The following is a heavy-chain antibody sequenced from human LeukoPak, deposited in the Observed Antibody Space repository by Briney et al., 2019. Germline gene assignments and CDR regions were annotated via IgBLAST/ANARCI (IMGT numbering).Heavy chain of an antibody. D-gene: IGHD3-22*01. CDR2: INPNSGGT. CDR3: ARGVGITMIVVVIPGAFDI. J-gene: IGHJ3*02. Sequence: ASVKVSCKASGYTFTGYYMHWVRQAPGQGLEWMGWINPNSGGTNYAQKFQGRVTMTRDTSISTAYMELSRLRSDDTAVYYCARGVGITMIVVVIPGAFDIWGQGTMVTVSS. CDR1: GYTFTGYY. V-gene: IGHV1-2*02.